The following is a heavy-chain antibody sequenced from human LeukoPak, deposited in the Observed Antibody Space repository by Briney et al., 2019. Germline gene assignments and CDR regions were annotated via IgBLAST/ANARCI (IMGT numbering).Heavy chain of an antibody. J-gene: IGHJ4*02. V-gene: IGHV1-18*01. D-gene: IGHD5-12*01. CDR3: ARSSLGTITAGPFDY. Sequence: ASVKVSCKASGYTFSSYGIAWVRQAPGQALEWMGWISGYNGNTNYAQKLQGRVSMTTDTSTTTAYMELRSLTSGDTALYYCARSSLGTITAGPFDYWGQGTLVTVSS. CDR1: GYTFSSYG. CDR2: ISGYNGNT.